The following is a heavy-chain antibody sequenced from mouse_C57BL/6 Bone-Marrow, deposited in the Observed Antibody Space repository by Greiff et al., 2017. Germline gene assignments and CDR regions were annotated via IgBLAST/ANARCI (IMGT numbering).Heavy chain of an antibody. CDR1: GYTFTSYG. Sequence: QVQLQQSGAELARPGASVKLSCKASGYTFTSYGISWVKQRTGQGLEWIGEIYPRSGNTYYNEKFKGKATLTAEKSSSTAYMELRSLTSVDAAVYFCARLLRVAMDYWGQGTSVTVSS. J-gene: IGHJ4*01. CDR3: ARLLRVAMDY. V-gene: IGHV1-81*01. CDR2: IYPRSGNT. D-gene: IGHD1-1*01.